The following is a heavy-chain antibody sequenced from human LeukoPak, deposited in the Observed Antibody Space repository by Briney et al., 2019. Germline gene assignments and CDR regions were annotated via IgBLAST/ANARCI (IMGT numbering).Heavy chain of an antibody. CDR3: ARGSNMDV. CDR1: GGSFSGYY. J-gene: IGHJ6*04. Sequence: SETLSLTCAVYGGSFSGYYWSWIRQPPGKGLEWIGEIKHSGSTNYNPSLKSRVTISVDTSKNQFSLKLSSVTAADTAVYYRARGSNMDVWGKGTTVTVSS. CDR2: IKHSGST. V-gene: IGHV4-34*01.